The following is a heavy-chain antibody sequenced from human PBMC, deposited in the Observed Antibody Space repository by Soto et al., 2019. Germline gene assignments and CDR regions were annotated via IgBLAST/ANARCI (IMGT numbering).Heavy chain of an antibody. J-gene: IGHJ3*02. CDR1: GHAFNTYY. CDR3: ALDYSATEDALDT. V-gene: IGHV1-46*02. CDR2: INPSGDTT. Sequence: QVQLVQSGAEVKKPGASVKISCKASGHAFNTYYMHWVRQAPGQGLEWMGMINPSGDTTNYAQEFQGRVTVTRDTSTITVYMDLSSLRSDDTAVYYCALDYSATEDALDTWGQGTMVTVSS. D-gene: IGHD1-26*01.